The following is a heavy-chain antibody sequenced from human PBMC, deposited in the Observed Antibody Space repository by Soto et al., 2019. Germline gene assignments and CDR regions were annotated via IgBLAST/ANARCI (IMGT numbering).Heavy chain of an antibody. CDR1: GYTFTSYA. CDR2: INAGNGNT. CDR3: ARARMGGLAFDI. J-gene: IGHJ3*02. D-gene: IGHD1-26*01. Sequence: AASVKVSCKASGYTFTSYAIHWVRPAPGQRLEWMGWINAGNGNTKYSQKSQGRVTITRDTSASTAYMELSSLRSEDTAVYDCARARMGGLAFDIWGQRTMVTVSS. V-gene: IGHV1-3*01.